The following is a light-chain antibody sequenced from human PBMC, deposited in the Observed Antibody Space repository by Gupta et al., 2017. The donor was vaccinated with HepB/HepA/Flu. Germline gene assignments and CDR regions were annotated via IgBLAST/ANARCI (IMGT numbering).Light chain of an antibody. J-gene: IGKJ4*01. CDR2: DAS. V-gene: IGKV3-11*01. Sequence: VLTQSPATLSLSPGERATLSCRASQSVSSYFAWYQQKPGQAPRLLIYDASSRAPGIPARFSGTGSGTDFTLTISRLDPEDSAVYYCQLRSNGPPEGTFGGGTKIEIK. CDR1: QSVSSY. CDR3: QLRSNGPPEGT.